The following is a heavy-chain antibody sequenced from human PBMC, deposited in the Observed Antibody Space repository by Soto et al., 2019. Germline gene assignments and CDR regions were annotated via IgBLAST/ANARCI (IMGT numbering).Heavy chain of an antibody. CDR1: GFTFSSYA. V-gene: IGHV3-30-3*01. CDR3: AKDDCSGGSCYYYYFDY. Sequence: PGGSLRLSCAASGFTFSSYAMHWVRQAPGKGLEWVTFISYDGSNKYYADSVKGRFTISGDNSKNTLYLQMNSLRAEDTAVYYCAKDDCSGGSCYYYYFDYWGQGTLVTVSS. D-gene: IGHD2-15*01. CDR2: ISYDGSNK. J-gene: IGHJ4*02.